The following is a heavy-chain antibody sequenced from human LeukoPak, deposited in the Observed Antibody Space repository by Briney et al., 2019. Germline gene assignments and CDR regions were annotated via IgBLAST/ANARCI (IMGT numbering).Heavy chain of an antibody. Sequence: GESLKISCKGSGYSFTSYWIGWVRQVPGKGLEWMGIIYPGASDTRYSPSFQGQVTISADKSISTAYLQWSSLKASDTAMYYCARRGSSGFNWFDPWGQGTLVTVSS. D-gene: IGHD6-19*01. CDR3: ARRGSSGFNWFDP. J-gene: IGHJ5*02. CDR1: GYSFTSYW. CDR2: IYPGASDT. V-gene: IGHV5-51*01.